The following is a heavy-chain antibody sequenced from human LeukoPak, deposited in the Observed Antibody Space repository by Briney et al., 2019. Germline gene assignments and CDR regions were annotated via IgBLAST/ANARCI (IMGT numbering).Heavy chain of an antibody. CDR2: ISGSGGST. J-gene: IGHJ3*02. CDR1: GFTFSSYA. D-gene: IGHD6-13*01. V-gene: IGHV3-23*01. Sequence: GGSLRLSCAASGFTFSSYAMSWFPQAPGKGLKWVSAISGSGGSTYYADSVKGRFTISRDNSKNTLYLQMNSLRAEDTAVYYCAKSAYSSSWYGAFDIWGQGTMVTVSS. CDR3: AKSAYSSSWYGAFDI.